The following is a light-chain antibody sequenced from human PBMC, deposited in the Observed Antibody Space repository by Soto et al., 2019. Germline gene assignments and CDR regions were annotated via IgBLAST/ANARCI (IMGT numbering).Light chain of an antibody. CDR3: SSYTNINTGACV. CDR1: SGDIGSYNR. J-gene: IGLJ1*01. Sequence: QSALTQPASVSGSPGQSITISCTGTSGDIGSYNRVSWYQQHPGKAPKLIIYEVTDRPSGVSNRFSGSKSGNTASLTISGLQAEDEAEYYCSSYTNINTGACVFGTGTRSPS. CDR2: EVT. V-gene: IGLV2-14*01.